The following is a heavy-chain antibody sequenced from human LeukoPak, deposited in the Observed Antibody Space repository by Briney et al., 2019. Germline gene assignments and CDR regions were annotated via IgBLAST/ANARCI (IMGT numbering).Heavy chain of an antibody. J-gene: IGHJ3*02. Sequence: GSLRLFCAASVFTFSSYAMFCVRQARGKGLEWVSGMSGGGDITYYADSVEGRFTISRDNSKNPLYLQMNSLRAEDTAVYYCAKEDFGGGAFDIWGQGTMVTVSS. V-gene: IGHV3-23*01. CDR1: VFTFSSYA. CDR2: MSGGGDIT. CDR3: AKEDFGGGAFDI. D-gene: IGHD3-3*01.